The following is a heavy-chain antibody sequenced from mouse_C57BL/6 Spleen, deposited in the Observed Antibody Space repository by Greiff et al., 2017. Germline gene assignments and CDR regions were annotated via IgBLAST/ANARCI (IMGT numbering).Heavy chain of an antibody. V-gene: IGHV5-4*01. Sequence: DVQLVESGGGLVKPGGSLKLSCAASGFTFSSYAMSWVRQTPEKRLEWVATISDGGSYTYYPDNVKGRFTISRDNAKNNLYLQMSHLKAEDTAMYYCARANWDGYFDYWGQGTTLTVSS. CDR1: GFTFSSYA. CDR2: ISDGGSYT. J-gene: IGHJ2*01. CDR3: ARANWDGYFDY. D-gene: IGHD4-1*01.